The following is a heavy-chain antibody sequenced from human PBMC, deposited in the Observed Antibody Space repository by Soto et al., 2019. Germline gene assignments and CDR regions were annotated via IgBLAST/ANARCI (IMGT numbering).Heavy chain of an antibody. V-gene: IGHV4-59*08. J-gene: IGHJ6*02. CDR2: IYSSGST. Sequence: QVQLRESGPGLVRPSETLSLTCTVSGGSISNSYWSWIRQSPGKGLEWIGYIYSSGSTNYNPSLKSRVTISVDTSKNQFSLKLSSLSAADTAVYYCARHSPPFFYGSGPWDVWGQGTTVTVSS. CDR1: GGSISNSY. D-gene: IGHD3-10*01. CDR3: ARHSPPFFYGSGPWDV.